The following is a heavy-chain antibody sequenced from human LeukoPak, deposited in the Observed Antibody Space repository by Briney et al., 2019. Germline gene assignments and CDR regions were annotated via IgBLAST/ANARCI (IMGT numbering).Heavy chain of an antibody. V-gene: IGHV3-30*04. J-gene: IGHJ4*02. CDR1: GFTFSSYA. CDR2: ISYDGSNK. Sequence: GGSLRLSCAASGFTFSSYAMHWVRQAPGKGLEWVAVISYDGSNKYYADSVKGRFTISRDNSENTLYLQINSLRAEDTAVYYCARDRYTFGRVIANYFDYWGQGTLVTVSS. CDR3: ARDRYTFGRVIANYFDY. D-gene: IGHD3-16*02.